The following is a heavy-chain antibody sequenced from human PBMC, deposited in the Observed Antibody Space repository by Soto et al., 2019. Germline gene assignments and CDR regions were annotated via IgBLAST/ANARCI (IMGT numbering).Heavy chain of an antibody. D-gene: IGHD2-15*01. CDR3: ARNGAYCNDY. J-gene: IGHJ4*02. CDR1: DGSISSSHW. CDR2: IVHTGST. V-gene: IGHV4-4*02. Sequence: QMQLQESGPGLVKPSGTLSLTCAVSDGSISSSHWWSWVRQPPGKGLEWIGEIVHTGSTNYNPSLNSRVTISIDKSKNQFYLYLHSITAADTAVYYCARNGAYCNDYWGQGTLVTVSS.